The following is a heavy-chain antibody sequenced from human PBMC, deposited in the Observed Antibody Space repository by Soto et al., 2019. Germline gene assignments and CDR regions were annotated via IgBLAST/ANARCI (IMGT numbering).Heavy chain of an antibody. CDR3: AKSRYSDSSGDFYDY. V-gene: IGHV3-23*01. CDR2: IGGSGRTT. D-gene: IGHD3-22*01. CDR1: SFTFNNYA. Sequence: GGSLRLSCAASSFTFNNYAMSWVRQAPGKGLEWVSGIGGSGRTTYYADSVRGRFTISRDNSNNTLFLQMNSLRAEDTAVYYCAKSRYSDSSGDFYDYWGQGTLVTVSS. J-gene: IGHJ4*02.